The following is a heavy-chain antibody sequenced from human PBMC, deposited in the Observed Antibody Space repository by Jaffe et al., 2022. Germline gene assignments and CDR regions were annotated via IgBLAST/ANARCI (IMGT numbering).Heavy chain of an antibody. CDR2: IYHSGST. Sequence: QLQLQESGSGLVKPSQTLSLTCAVSGGSISSGGYSWSWIRQPPGKGLEWIGYIYHSGSTYYNPSLKSRVTISVDRSKNQFSLKLSSVTAADTAVYYCARVTSPITIFDSWFDPWGQGTLVTVSS. CDR1: GGSISSGGYS. CDR3: ARVTSPITIFDSWFDP. D-gene: IGHD3-3*01. J-gene: IGHJ5*02. V-gene: IGHV4-30-2*01.